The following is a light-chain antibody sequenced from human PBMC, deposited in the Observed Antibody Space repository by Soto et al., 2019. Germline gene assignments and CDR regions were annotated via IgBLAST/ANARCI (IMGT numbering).Light chain of an antibody. CDR2: LGS. CDR3: MQPLQSWT. V-gene: IGKV2-28*01. CDR1: QILLHSNGYNY. Sequence: DVVMTQTPLSLSVSPGQPSSISCRSSQILLHSNGYNYLDWYLQKPGQSPQLLIYLGSNRASGVPDRFSGSGSGTDFTLKISRVEAEDVGVYYCMQPLQSWTFGQGTKVDIK. J-gene: IGKJ1*01.